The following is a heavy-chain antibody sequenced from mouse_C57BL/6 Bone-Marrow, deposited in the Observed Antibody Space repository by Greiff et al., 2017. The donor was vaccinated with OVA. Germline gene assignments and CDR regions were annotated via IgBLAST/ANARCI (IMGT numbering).Heavy chain of an antibody. CDR2: IDPENGDT. CDR3: TTFDGYSYYFDY. Sequence: DVHLVESGAELVRPGASVKLSCTASGFNIKDAYMHWVKQRPEQGLEWIGWIDPENGDTEYASKFQGKATITADTSSNTAYLQLSSLTSEDTAVYYCTTFDGYSYYFDYWGQGTTLTVSS. D-gene: IGHD2-3*01. CDR1: GFNIKDAY. J-gene: IGHJ2*01. V-gene: IGHV14-4*01.